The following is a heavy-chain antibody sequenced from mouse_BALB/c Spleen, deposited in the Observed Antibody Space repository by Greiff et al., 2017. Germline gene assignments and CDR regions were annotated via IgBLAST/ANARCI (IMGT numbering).Heavy chain of an antibody. Sequence: EVKLMESGPELVKPGASVKMSCKASGYTFTSYVMHWVKQKPGQGLEWIGYINPYNDGTKYNEKFKGKATLTSDKSSSTAYMELSSLTSEDSAVYYCFIYDGYYYAMDYWGQGTSVTVSS. J-gene: IGHJ4*01. CDR1: GYTFTSYV. CDR2: INPYNDGT. CDR3: FIYDGYYYAMDY. D-gene: IGHD2-3*01. V-gene: IGHV1-14*01.